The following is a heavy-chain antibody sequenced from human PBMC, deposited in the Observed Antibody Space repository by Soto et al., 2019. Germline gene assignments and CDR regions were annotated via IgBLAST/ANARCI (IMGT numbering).Heavy chain of an antibody. V-gene: IGHV3-23*01. J-gene: IGHJ2*01. D-gene: IGHD3-10*01. CDR2: ISGGGDAT. CDR1: GFTFCGYA. CDR3: ARKVSGSTGRPDLWYFDL. Sequence: EVQLLDSGGGLVQPGGSLRLSCAASGFTFCGYALTWVRQAPGKGLEWVSAISGGGDATFYADSVKGRFTISRDNSKNTLYLQMNTLRAEDTAVYYCARKVSGSTGRPDLWYFDLWGRGTLVTVSS.